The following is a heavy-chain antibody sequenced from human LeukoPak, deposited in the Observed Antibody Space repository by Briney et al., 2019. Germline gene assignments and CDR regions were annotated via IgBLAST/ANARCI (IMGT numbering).Heavy chain of an antibody. CDR1: GFTFSSYS. Sequence: GESLKISCAASGFTFSSYSMNWVRQAPGKGLEWVSSISSSSSYIYYADSVKGRFTISRDNAKNSLYLQMNSLRAEDTAVYYCARDLIIPSTMIGSLEYWGQGTLVTVSS. CDR3: ARDLIIPSTMIGSLEY. J-gene: IGHJ4*02. V-gene: IGHV3-21*01. CDR2: ISSSSSYI. D-gene: IGHD3-22*01.